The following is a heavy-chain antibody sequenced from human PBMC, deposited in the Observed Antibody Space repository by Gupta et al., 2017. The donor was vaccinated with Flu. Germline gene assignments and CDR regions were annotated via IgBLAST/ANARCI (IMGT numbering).Heavy chain of an antibody. CDR3: ARGMDGGWFDP. J-gene: IGHJ5*02. CDR1: GFTFRGST. V-gene: IGHV3-73*01. Sequence: EVQLVESGGDLVQPGGSLKLSCAASGFTFRGSTMHWVRQASGKGLEWVGRRRSKANSYATAYAASVKGRFTISRDDSKSTAYLQMNSLKSEDTAVYYCARGMDGGWFDPRGQGTPVTVSS. CDR2: RRSKANSYAT.